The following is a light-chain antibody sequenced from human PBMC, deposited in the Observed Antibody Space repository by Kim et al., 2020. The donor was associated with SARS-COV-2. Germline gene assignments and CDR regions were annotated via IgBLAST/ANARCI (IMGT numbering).Light chain of an antibody. CDR3: MQALQTPT. Sequence: DIVMTQSPLSLPVTPGEPASISCRSSQSLLHSNGYNYLDWYLQKPGQSPQLLIYLGSNRASGVPDRFSGSGSGTDFTLKISRVEDEDVGVYYCMQALQTPTFGQGTKVDIK. J-gene: IGKJ1*01. CDR2: LGS. V-gene: IGKV2-28*01. CDR1: QSLLHSNGYNY.